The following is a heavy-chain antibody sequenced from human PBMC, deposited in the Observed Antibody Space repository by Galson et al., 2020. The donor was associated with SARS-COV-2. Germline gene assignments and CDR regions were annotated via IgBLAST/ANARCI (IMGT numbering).Heavy chain of an antibody. CDR1: GFTFSSYA. CDR3: ATPREYVLLWFGGGFDY. CDR2: ISGSGGST. Sequence: PGGSLRLSCAASGFTFSSYAMSWVRQAPGKGLEWVSAISGSGGSTYYADSVKGRFTISRDNSKNTLYLQMNSLRAEDTAVYYCATPREYVLLWFGGGFDYWGQGTLVTVSS. J-gene: IGHJ4*02. D-gene: IGHD3-10*01. V-gene: IGHV3-23*01.